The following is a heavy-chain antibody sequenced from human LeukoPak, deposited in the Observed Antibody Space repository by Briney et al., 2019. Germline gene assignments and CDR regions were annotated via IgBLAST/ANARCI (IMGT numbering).Heavy chain of an antibody. J-gene: IGHJ3*02. Sequence: GGPLRLSFAPSDFTLSSYPMPWVRQPPGKELEYVSAISSNGGSTYYANSVKGRFTISRDNSKNTLYLQMGSLRAEDMAVYYCARARGGLLAFDIWGQGTMVTVSS. D-gene: IGHD3-10*01. CDR1: DFTLSSYP. CDR3: ARARGGLLAFDI. V-gene: IGHV3-64*01. CDR2: ISSNGGST.